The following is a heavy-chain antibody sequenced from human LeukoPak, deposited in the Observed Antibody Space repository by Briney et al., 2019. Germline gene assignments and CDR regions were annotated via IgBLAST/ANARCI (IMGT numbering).Heavy chain of an antibody. J-gene: IGHJ4*02. D-gene: IGHD6-13*01. V-gene: IGHV4-39*07. Sequence: SETLSLTCTVSGGSISSSSYYWGWIRQPPGKGLEWIGSIYYSGSTYYNPSLKSRVTISVDTSKNQFSLNLKSVTPEDTAVYYCARNLIPEQLILNFWGQGTLVTVSS. CDR3: ARNLIPEQLILNF. CDR2: IYYSGST. CDR1: GGSISSSSYY.